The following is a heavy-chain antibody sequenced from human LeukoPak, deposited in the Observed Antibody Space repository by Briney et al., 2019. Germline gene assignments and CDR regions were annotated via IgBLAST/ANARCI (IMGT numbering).Heavy chain of an antibody. J-gene: IGHJ6*03. D-gene: IGHD2-2*01. CDR2: TNWDGAST. V-gene: IGHV3-20*04. CDR1: GFTFSSYA. Sequence: RAGGSLRLSCAASGFTFSSYAMSWVRHVPGKGLEWVCGTNWDGASTGYADSVKGRFTISRDNVKNFLYLQMNSLRVEDTALYFCGRVHCSTTSCFDYYDYYMDVWGKGTTVTVSS. CDR3: GRVHCSTTSCFDYYDYYMDV.